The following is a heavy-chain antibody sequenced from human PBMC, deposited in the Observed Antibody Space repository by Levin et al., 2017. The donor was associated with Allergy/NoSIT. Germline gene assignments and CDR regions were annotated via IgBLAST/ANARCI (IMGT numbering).Heavy chain of an antibody. J-gene: IGHJ4*02. V-gene: IGHV3-23*01. CDR3: AKDTHRSRLVIIYFDY. CDR2: ISGSALST. D-gene: IGHD3-9*01. Sequence: GESLKISCAASGFNFSSYAMSWVRQAPGKGLEWVSVISGSALSTHYADSVKGRFTISRDNPKNTLYLQMNSLTAEDTALYYCAKDTHRSRLVIIYFDYWGQGALVTVSS. CDR1: GFNFSSYA.